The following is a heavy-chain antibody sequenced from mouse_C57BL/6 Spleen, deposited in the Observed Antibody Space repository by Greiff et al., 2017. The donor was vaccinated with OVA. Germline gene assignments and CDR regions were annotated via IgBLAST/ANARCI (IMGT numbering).Heavy chain of an antibody. V-gene: IGHV1-69*01. J-gene: IGHJ2*01. D-gene: IGHD1-1*01. CDR1: GYTFTSYW. CDR2: IDPSDSYT. CDR3: ASGYYGSSRYFDY. Sequence: QVQLKQPGAELVMPGASVKLSCKASGYTFTSYWMHWVKQRPGQGLEWIGEIDPSDSYTNYNQKFKGKSTLTVDKSSSTAYMQLSSLTSEDSAVYYCASGYYGSSRYFDYWGQGTTLTVSS.